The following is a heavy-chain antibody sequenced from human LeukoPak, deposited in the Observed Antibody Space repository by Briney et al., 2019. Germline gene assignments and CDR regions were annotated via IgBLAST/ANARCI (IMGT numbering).Heavy chain of an antibody. V-gene: IGHV3-7*01. CDR2: IKQDGSEK. Sequence: PGGSLRLSCAASGFTFSSYWMSWVRQAPGKGLEWVANIKQDGSEKYYVDSVKGRFTISRDNAKNTLYLQMNSLRAEDTAMYYCVREIGAAVAYWGQGTLVTVSS. J-gene: IGHJ4*02. CDR1: GFTFSSYW. CDR3: VREIGAAVAY. D-gene: IGHD6-13*01.